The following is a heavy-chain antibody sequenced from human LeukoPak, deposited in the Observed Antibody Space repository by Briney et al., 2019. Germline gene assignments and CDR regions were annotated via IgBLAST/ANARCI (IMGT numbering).Heavy chain of an antibody. Sequence: PGGSLRLSCAASGFTFSSYGMNWVRQAPGKGLEWLAFIRNDGSNKYYADSVKGRFTISRDNSKNTLYLQMNSLRAEDTAVDYCSRDFRPLVEWLLFEPGYYLD. CDR3: SRDFRPLVEWLLFEPGYYLD. J-gene: IGHJ4*01. D-gene: IGHD3-3*01. CDR2: IRNDGSNK. CDR1: GFTFSSYG. V-gene: IGHV3-30*02.